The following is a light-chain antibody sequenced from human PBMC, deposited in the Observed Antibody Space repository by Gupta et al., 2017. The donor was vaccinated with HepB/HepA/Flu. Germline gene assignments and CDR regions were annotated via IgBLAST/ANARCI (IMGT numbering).Light chain of an antibody. V-gene: IGKV3-15*01. CDR2: AAA. Sequence: EIVMTQSPATLPVSPGERATLSCRPSQSVGSNLAWQKQKHGRAPRLLIYAAATMAVGIAARFSGSGAGTEFTLTISSRQSEDFAVYYCQQYNYWPPSFTFGPGTKVDIK. CDR1: QSVGSN. CDR3: QQYNYWPPSFT. J-gene: IGKJ3*01.